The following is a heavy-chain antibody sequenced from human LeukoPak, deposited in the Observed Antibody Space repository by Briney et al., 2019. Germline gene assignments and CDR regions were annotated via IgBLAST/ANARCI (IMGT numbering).Heavy chain of an antibody. CDR2: TRYDDGDK. CDR1: GFILSNYG. Sequence: PGGSLRLSCATSGFILSNYGMHWVRQAPGKGPEWVAFTRYDDGDKRYADSVRGRFTISKDNSKNTLYLQMSSLRVDDTAMYYCAKDWRDSNNFRAPGYWGQGTLVTVSS. D-gene: IGHD1-1*01. CDR3: AKDWRDSNNFRAPGY. J-gene: IGHJ4*02. V-gene: IGHV3-30*02.